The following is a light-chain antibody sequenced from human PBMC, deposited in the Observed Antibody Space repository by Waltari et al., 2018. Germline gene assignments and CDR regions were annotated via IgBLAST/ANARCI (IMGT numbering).Light chain of an antibody. V-gene: IGKV3-20*01. CDR2: ATS. CDR1: QSLSTNF. J-gene: IGKJ1*01. Sequence: EIVVTQSPGTLSLSPGERATLSCKARQSLSTNFLRWYQQKPGQAPRLLMYATSRRATGNPDRFSGSGSGTDFTLTISRLEPEDSAVYYCHYYGSYMWTFGQGTKVEIK. CDR3: HYYGSYMWT.